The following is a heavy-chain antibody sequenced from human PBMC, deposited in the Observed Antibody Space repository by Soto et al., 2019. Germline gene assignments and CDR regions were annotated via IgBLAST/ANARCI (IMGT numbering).Heavy chain of an antibody. CDR2: IRGSGGST. D-gene: IGHD6-19*01. CDR1: GFTFSSYA. CDR3: ARGRESTGYSSGWYGYYGMDV. V-gene: IGHV3-23*01. Sequence: GGSLRLSCAASGFTFSSYAMSWVRQAPGKGLEWVSAIRGSGGSTYYADSVKGRFTISRDNSKNTLYLQMNSLRAEDTAVYYCARGRESTGYSSGWYGYYGMDVWGQGTTVTVSS. J-gene: IGHJ6*02.